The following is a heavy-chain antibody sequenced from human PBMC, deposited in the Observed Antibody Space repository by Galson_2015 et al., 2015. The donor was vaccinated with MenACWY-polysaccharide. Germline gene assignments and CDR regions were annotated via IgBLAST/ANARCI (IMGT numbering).Heavy chain of an antibody. CDR3: ARDPADNSAGGWLDP. J-gene: IGHJ5*02. CDR1: GGSITSYY. Sequence: ETLSLTCTVSGGSITSYYWSWIRQPPGKGLEYIGYIYHSGTTNYKPSLKSRVTISVDTSRNQFSLRLSSVTAADTAVYYCARDPADNSAGGWLDPWGQGTLVTVSS. D-gene: IGHD6-25*01. V-gene: IGHV4-59*01. CDR2: IYHSGTT.